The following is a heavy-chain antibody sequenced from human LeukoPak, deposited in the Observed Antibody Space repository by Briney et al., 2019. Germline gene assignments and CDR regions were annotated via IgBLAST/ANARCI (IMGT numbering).Heavy chain of an antibody. J-gene: IGHJ4*02. CDR2: ISGSSGIT. CDR1: GFSFTAYN. Sequence: GGSLRLSCAASGFSFTAYNMNWLRHAPGRGLEGLSYISGSSGITHYADSVKGRFTISRDNAKNSLYLQMNRLRDEDTAVYYCARDPPYSSDWQSYRCIDYWGQGTLVTVSS. D-gene: IGHD6-19*01. V-gene: IGHV3-48*02. CDR3: ARDPPYSSDWQSYRCIDY.